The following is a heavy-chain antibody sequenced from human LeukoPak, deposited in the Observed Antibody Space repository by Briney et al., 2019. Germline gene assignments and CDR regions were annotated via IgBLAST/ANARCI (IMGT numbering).Heavy chain of an antibody. Sequence: SETLSLTCTVSGGSISSYYWSWIRQPPGKGLKWIGYIYYSGSTNYNPSLKSRVTISVDTSKNQFSLKLSSVTAADTAVYYCARGSTVVTPLYYFDYWGQGTLVTVSS. J-gene: IGHJ4*02. D-gene: IGHD4-23*01. V-gene: IGHV4-59*08. CDR1: GGSISSYY. CDR2: IYYSGST. CDR3: ARGSTVVTPLYYFDY.